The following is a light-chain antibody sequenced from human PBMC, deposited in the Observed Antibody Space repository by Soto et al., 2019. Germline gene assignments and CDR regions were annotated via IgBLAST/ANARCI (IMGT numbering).Light chain of an antibody. CDR2: DVN. CDR1: SSDVGGSGL. CDR3: CSYAGSYTEV. Sequence: QSVLTQPASVSGSPGQSITISCTGTSSDVGGSGLVSWYQFHPGKAPKLMIYDVNKRPSGVPDRFSGSRSGNTASLTISGLQAEDEADYYCCSYAGSYTEVFGGGTKLTVL. J-gene: IGLJ2*01. V-gene: IGLV2-11*01.